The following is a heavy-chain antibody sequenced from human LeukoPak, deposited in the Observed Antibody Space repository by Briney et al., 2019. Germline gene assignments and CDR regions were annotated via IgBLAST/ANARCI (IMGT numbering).Heavy chain of an antibody. CDR2: ISSSGSFK. Sequence: PGGSLRLSCAASGFTFSSFSMNWVRQAPGKGLEWVSSISSSGSFKYYADSVKGRFTISRDNAKKSLYLQMNGLRAEDTAVYYCARSVLEWYYFDYWGQGTLVTVSS. D-gene: IGHD3-3*01. J-gene: IGHJ4*02. CDR3: ARSVLEWYYFDY. CDR1: GFTFSSFS. V-gene: IGHV3-21*01.